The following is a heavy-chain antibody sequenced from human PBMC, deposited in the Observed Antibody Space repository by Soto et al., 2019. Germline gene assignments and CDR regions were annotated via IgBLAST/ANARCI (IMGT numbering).Heavy chain of an antibody. Sequence: SETLSLTCAVYGGSFSGYYWIWIRQPPGKGLEWIGEVNDSGSTNCNPSLKSRVTISKVTSKNQFSLKLSSVTAADTAVYYCARALVGTGRFYYYGMDVWGKGTMGTVSS. D-gene: IGHD3-9*01. CDR2: VNDSGST. J-gene: IGHJ6*04. CDR3: ARALVGTGRFYYYGMDV. CDR1: GGSFSGYY. V-gene: IGHV4-34*01.